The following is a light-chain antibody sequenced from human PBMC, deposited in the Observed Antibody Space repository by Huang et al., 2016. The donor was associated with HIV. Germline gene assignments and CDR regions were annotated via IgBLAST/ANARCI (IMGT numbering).Light chain of an antibody. J-gene: IGKJ1*01. Sequence: EIVLTQSPATLSVSPGDRATLSCRASQRVSSNLAWYQQKPGQAPRRLIYGASTRATGIPARFSGSGSGTEFTLTITSLQSEDFAVYYCQQYNNWPRTFGQGTKVEIK. CDR2: GAS. V-gene: IGKV3-15*01. CDR3: QQYNNWPRT. CDR1: QRVSSN.